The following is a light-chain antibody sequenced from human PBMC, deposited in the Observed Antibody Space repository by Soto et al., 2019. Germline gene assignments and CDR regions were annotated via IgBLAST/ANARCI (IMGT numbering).Light chain of an antibody. V-gene: IGKV3-20*01. CDR3: QQFGTSFPYT. CDR1: QSVSSNY. CDR2: DAS. J-gene: IGKJ2*01. Sequence: EIVLTQSPGTLSLSPGERATLTCRASQSVSSNYLAWYQQKPGQAPRLLMYDASNRATGIPDRFSGSGSGTDFTLTISRLEPEDFAVYYCQQFGTSFPYTFGQGTKLDIK.